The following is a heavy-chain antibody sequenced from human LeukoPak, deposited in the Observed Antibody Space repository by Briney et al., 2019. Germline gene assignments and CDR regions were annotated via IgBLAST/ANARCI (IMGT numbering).Heavy chain of an antibody. CDR1: GFTFRHYD. Sequence: GETLRLSCVASGFTFRHYDMSCVRQAPGKGLEWVSSINTSGGSTYYADSLQGRFTISRDNSKNTLHLQMNNVRAEDTALYYCMKLPTMIIVIDTDFEYWGQGAQVTVSS. V-gene: IGHV3-23*01. D-gene: IGHD2-21*01. CDR3: MKLPTMIIVIDTDFEY. J-gene: IGHJ4*02. CDR2: INTSGGST.